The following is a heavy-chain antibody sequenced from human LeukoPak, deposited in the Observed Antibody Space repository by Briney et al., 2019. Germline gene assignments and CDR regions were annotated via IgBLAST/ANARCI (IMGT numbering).Heavy chain of an antibody. Sequence: SLRLSCAASGFTFDDYAMHWVRQAPGKGLEWVSGISWNSRSIGYADSVKGRFTISRDNAKNSLYLQMNSLRAEDTALYYCAKDMNVVVTAMDYWGQGTLVTVSS. V-gene: IGHV3-9*01. CDR2: ISWNSRSI. D-gene: IGHD2-21*02. J-gene: IGHJ4*02. CDR1: GFTFDDYA. CDR3: AKDMNVVVTAMDY.